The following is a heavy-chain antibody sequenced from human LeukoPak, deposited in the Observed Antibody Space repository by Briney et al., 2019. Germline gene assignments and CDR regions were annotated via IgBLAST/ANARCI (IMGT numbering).Heavy chain of an antibody. Sequence: VASVTVSCKASGGTFSSYAISWVRQAPGQGLEWMGGIIPIFGTANYAQKFQGRVTITADESTSTAYMELSSLRSEDTAVYYCAREGYCSSTSCYGDWFDPWGQGTLVTVSS. CDR3: AREGYCSSTSCYGDWFDP. CDR2: IIPIFGTA. V-gene: IGHV1-69*13. J-gene: IGHJ5*02. CDR1: GGTFSSYA. D-gene: IGHD2-2*01.